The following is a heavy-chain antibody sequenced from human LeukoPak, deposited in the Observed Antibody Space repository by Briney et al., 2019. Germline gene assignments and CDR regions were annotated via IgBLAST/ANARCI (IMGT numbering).Heavy chain of an antibody. J-gene: IGHJ4*02. CDR2: IIPILGIA. CDR3: ARGLVGALYLDY. V-gene: IGHV1-69*04. Sequence: SVKVSCKASGGTFSSYAISWVRQAPGQGLEWMGRIIPILGIANYAQKFQGRVTITADKSTSTAYMELSSLRSEDTAVYYCARGLVGALYLDYWGQGTLVTVSS. CDR1: GGTFSSYA. D-gene: IGHD1-26*01.